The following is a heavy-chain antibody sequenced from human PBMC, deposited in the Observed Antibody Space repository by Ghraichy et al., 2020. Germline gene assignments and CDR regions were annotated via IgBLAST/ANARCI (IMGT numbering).Heavy chain of an antibody. CDR3: ARGGSAEMATIGLFDY. CDR1: GGSISSGGYY. Sequence: SETLSLTCTVSGGSISSGGYYWSWIRQHPGKGLEWIGYIYYSGSTYYNPSLKSRVTISVDTSKNQFSLKLSSVTAADTAVYYCARGGSAEMATIGLFDYWGQGTLVTVSS. D-gene: IGHD5-24*01. CDR2: IYYSGST. J-gene: IGHJ4*02. V-gene: IGHV4-31*03.